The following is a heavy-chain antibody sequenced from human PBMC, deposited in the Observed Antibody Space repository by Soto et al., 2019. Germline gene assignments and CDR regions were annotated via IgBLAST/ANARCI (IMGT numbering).Heavy chain of an antibody. CDR1: SGSISSSSYT. CDR2: IYYSGST. J-gene: IGHJ6*02. CDR3: ARLHGYCIRTSCSGYYAMDV. V-gene: IGHV4-39*01. Sequence: QLQLQESGPGLVKPSETLSLTCTVSSGSISSSSYTWGWIRQPPGKGLEWIGSIYYSGSTYYNPSLKSRITVSVDTSKNQFSLNLSSVTAADTAVYYCARLHGYCIRTSCSGYYAMDVWGQGTTVTVSS. D-gene: IGHD2-2*01.